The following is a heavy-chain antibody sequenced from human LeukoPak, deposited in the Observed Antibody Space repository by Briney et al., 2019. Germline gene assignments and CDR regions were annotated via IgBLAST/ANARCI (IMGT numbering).Heavy chain of an antibody. CDR1: GGSVSSGSYY. V-gene: IGHV4-61*01. J-gene: IGHJ4*02. Sequence: PSETLSLTRTVSGGSVSSGSYYWSWIRQPPGKGLEWIGYIYYSGSTNYNPSLKSRVTISVDTSKNQFSLKLSSVTAADTAVYYCARGRGVAGTLWGQGTLVTVSS. CDR3: ARGRGVAGTL. D-gene: IGHD3-10*01. CDR2: IYYSGST.